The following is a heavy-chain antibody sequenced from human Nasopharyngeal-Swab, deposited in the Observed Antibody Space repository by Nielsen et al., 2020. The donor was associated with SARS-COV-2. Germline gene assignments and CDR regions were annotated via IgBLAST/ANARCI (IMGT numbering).Heavy chain of an antibody. CDR2: ISYDGGNQ. CDR3: AKRYSNTNYGMDV. Sequence: GGSLRLSCAASEFIFSSYAMHWVRQAPGKGLEWVALISYDGGNQYYADSVKGRFTISRDNYRNTLYLQMNSLRAEDTAVYYCAKRYSNTNYGMDVWGQGTTVTVSS. J-gene: IGHJ6*02. CDR1: EFIFSSYA. D-gene: IGHD3-16*02. V-gene: IGHV3-30*18.